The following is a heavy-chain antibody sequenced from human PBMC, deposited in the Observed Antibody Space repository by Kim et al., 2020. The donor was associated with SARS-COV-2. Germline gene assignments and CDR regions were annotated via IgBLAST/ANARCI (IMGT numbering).Heavy chain of an antibody. D-gene: IGHD4-17*01. V-gene: IGHV4-31*03. CDR2: IYYSGST. CDR1: GGSISSGGYY. J-gene: IGHJ6*02. Sequence: SETLSLTCTVSGGSISSGGYYWSWIRQHPGKGLEWIGYIYYSGSTYYNPSLKSRVTISVDTSKNQFSLKLSSVTAADTAVYYCARDRGDYPFYYYGMDVWGQGTTVTVSS. CDR3: ARDRGDYPFYYYGMDV.